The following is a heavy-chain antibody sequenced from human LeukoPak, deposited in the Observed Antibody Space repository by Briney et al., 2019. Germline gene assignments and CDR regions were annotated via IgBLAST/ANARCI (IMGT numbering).Heavy chain of an antibody. D-gene: IGHD3-16*02. Sequence: SETLSLTCAVYGGSFSGYYWSWIRQPPGKGLEWIGEINHSGSTNYNPSLKSRVTISVDTSKNQFSLKLSSVTAADTAVYYCARVGVYDYVWGSYRPFDHWGQGTLVTVSS. V-gene: IGHV4-34*01. CDR2: INHSGST. CDR3: ARVGVYDYVWGSYRPFDH. J-gene: IGHJ4*02. CDR1: GGSFSGYY.